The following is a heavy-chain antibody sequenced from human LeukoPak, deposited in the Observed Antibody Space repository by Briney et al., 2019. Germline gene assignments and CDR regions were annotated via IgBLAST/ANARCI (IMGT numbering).Heavy chain of an antibody. D-gene: IGHD3-22*01. CDR3: APYYYDSSGYYGGVN. CDR1: GFTFSSYG. V-gene: IGHV3-30*03. J-gene: IGHJ4*02. CDR2: ISYDGSNK. Sequence: GGSLRLSCAASGFTFSSYGMHWVRQAPGKGLEWVAVISYDGSNKYYADSVKGRFTISRDNFKNTLYLQMNSLRAEDTAVYYCAPYYYDSSGYYGGVNWGQGTLVTVSS.